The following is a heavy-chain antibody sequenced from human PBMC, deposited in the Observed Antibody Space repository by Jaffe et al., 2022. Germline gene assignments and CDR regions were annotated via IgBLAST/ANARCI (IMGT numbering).Heavy chain of an antibody. CDR3: ARQFFPASYDYIWGPGYFDL. CDR1: GFTFSSYS. J-gene: IGHJ2*01. V-gene: IGHV3-21*01. Sequence: EVQLVESGGGLVKPGGSLRLSCAASGFTFSSYSMNWVRQAPGKGLEWVSSISSSSSYIYYADSVKGRFTISRDNAKNSLYLQMNSLRAEDTAVYYCARQFFPASYDYIWGPGYFDLWGRGTLVTVSS. CDR2: ISSSSSYI. D-gene: IGHD3-16*01.